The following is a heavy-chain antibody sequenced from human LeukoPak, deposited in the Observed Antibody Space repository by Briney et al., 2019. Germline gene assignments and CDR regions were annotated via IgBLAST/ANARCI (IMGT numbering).Heavy chain of an antibody. V-gene: IGHV3-30*02. D-gene: IGHD1-26*01. Sequence: GGSLRLSCAASGFTFSSYGMHWVRQAPGKGLEWVAVIWYDGSNKYYADSVKGRFTISRDNSKNTLYLQMNSLRAEDTALYYCAKDHGGYLENWGQGTLVTVSS. J-gene: IGHJ4*02. CDR3: AKDHGGYLEN. CDR1: GFTFSSYG. CDR2: IWYDGSNK.